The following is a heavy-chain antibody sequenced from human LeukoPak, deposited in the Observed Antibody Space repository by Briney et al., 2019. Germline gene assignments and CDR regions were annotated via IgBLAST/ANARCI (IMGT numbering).Heavy chain of an antibody. J-gene: IGHJ4*02. V-gene: IGHV4-59*08. CDR3: ARLYGGNRRYDY. D-gene: IGHD3-16*01. CDR1: GGSISSYY. CDR2: IYYSGST. Sequence: ASETLSLTCTVSGGSISSYYWSWIRQPPGKGLEWIGYIYYSGSTNYNPSLKSRVTISVDTSKNQFSLKLSSVTAADTAVYYCARLYGGNRRYDYWGQGTLVTVSS.